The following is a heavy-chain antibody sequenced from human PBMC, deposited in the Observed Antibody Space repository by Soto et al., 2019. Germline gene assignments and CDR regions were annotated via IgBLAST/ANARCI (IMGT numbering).Heavy chain of an antibody. Sequence: ASVKVSSKAPGYAFTCYAISWVRQANGQGLEWMGWISAYNGNTNYAQKLQGRVTMTTDTSTSTAYMELRSLRSDDTAVYYCARSDSSGYGNWFDPWGQGTLVTVSS. V-gene: IGHV1-18*01. CDR3: ARSDSSGYGNWFDP. CDR2: ISAYNGNT. D-gene: IGHD3-22*01. CDR1: GYAFTCYA. J-gene: IGHJ5*02.